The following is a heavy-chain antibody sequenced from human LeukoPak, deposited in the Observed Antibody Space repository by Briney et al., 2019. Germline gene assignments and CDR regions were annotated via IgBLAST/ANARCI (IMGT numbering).Heavy chain of an antibody. Sequence: ASVKVSCKASGYTFTSYDINWVRQATGQGLEWMGGIIPIFGTANYAQKFQGRVTITADESTSTAYMELSSLRSEDTAVYYCASFSVVGGYYYYYMDVWGKGTTVTISS. V-gene: IGHV1-69*13. D-gene: IGHD2-15*01. CDR3: ASFSVVGGYYYYYMDV. CDR1: GYTFTSYD. J-gene: IGHJ6*03. CDR2: IIPIFGTA.